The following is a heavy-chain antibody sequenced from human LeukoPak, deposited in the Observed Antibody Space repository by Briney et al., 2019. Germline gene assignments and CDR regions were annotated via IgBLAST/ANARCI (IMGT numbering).Heavy chain of an antibody. CDR1: GGSISSYY. J-gene: IGHJ6*03. Sequence: SETLSLTCTVSGGSISSYYWSWIRQPAGKGLEWIGRIYTSGSTNYNPSLKSRVTMSVDTSKNPFSLKLSSVTAADTAVYYCAGQNYYYYYMDAWGKGTTVTVSS. CDR2: IYTSGST. CDR3: AGQNYYYYYMDA. V-gene: IGHV4-4*07.